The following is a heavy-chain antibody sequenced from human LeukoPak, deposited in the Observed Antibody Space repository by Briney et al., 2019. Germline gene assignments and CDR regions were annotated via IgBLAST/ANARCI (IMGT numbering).Heavy chain of an antibody. CDR3: ARDMFLYYGSGSYSVDY. J-gene: IGHJ4*02. Sequence: PVGSLRLSCAASGFTFSSYGMHWVRQVPGKGLEWVAVICDDGSTKYSADSVKGRFSISRDNSENTLYLQRNSLRAEDTAVYYCARDMFLYYGSGSYSVDYWGQGTLVTASA. V-gene: IGHV3-33*01. D-gene: IGHD3-10*01. CDR1: GFTFSSYG. CDR2: ICDDGSTK.